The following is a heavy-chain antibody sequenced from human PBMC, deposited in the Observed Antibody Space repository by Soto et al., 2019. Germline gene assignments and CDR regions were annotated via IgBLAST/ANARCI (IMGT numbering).Heavy chain of an antibody. V-gene: IGHV3-21*01. D-gene: IGHD6-19*01. CDR1: GFTFSSYS. J-gene: IGHJ3*02. Sequence: EVQLVESGGGLVKPGGSLRLSCAASGFTFSSYSMNWVRQAPGKGLEWVSSISSSSSYIYYADSVKGRFTISRDNAKNSLYLQMNSLRAEDTAVYYCARDLRSGIAVAGTGAFDIWGQGTMVTVSS. CDR2: ISSSSSYI. CDR3: ARDLRSGIAVAGTGAFDI.